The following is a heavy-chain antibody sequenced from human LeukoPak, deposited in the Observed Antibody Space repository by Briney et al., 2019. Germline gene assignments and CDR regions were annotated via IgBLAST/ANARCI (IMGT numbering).Heavy chain of an antibody. J-gene: IGHJ4*02. D-gene: IGHD3-22*01. V-gene: IGHV3-9*01. CDR1: GFTFYDYA. Sequence: PGGSLRLSCAASGFTFYDYAMQWLRHAPGKGLEWGSGISWSRGSVVYADCVKGRFTISRDNAENSLYLQMNSERAEDTALYYCAKDPADSSGYYYDYWGQGTLVTVSS. CDR3: AKDPADSSGYYYDY. CDR2: ISWSRGSV.